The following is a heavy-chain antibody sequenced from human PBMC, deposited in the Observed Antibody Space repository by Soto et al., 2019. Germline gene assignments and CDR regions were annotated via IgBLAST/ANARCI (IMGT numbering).Heavy chain of an antibody. CDR2: MNPNSGNT. V-gene: IGHV1-8*01. CDR3: AWSAAAAGTGFDY. CDR1: GYTFTSYD. J-gene: IGHJ4*02. Sequence: GASVKVSCKASGYTFTSYDINWVRQATGQGLEWMGWMNPNSGNTGYAQKFQGRVTMTRNTSISTAYMELSSLRSEDTAVYYCAWSAAAAGTGFDYWGQGTLVTVSS. D-gene: IGHD6-13*01.